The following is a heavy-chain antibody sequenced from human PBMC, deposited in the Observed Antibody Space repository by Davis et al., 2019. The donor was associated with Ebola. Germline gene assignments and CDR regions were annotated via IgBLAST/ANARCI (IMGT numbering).Heavy chain of an antibody. CDR3: AREYSSSWYGYNWFDP. CDR1: GFTFSGSA. D-gene: IGHD6-13*01. Sequence: GESLKISCAASGFTFSGSAMHWVRQASGKGLEWVGRIRSKANSYATAYAASVKGRFTISRDDSKNTAYLQMNSLKTEDTAVYYCAREYSSSWYGYNWFDPWGQGTLVTVSS. J-gene: IGHJ5*02. V-gene: IGHV3-73*01. CDR2: IRSKANSYAT.